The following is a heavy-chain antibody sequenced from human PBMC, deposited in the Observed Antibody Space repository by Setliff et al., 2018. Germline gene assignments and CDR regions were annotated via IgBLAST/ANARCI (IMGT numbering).Heavy chain of an antibody. Sequence: AASVKVSCKASGYTFTTYTMNWVRRAPGQGLEWMGWINAGNGNTKYSQKFQGRVTITRDTSASTAYMELSSLRSEDTAVYYCARVPVVGATKLYWFDPWGQGTLVTVSS. J-gene: IGHJ5*02. CDR2: INAGNGNT. CDR3: ARVPVVGATKLYWFDP. CDR1: GYTFTTYT. D-gene: IGHD1-26*01. V-gene: IGHV1-3*01.